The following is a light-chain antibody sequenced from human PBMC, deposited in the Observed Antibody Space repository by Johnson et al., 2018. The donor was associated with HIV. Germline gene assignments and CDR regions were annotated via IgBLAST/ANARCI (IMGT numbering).Light chain of an antibody. J-gene: IGLJ1*01. CDR3: GTWDSGLSGGLYL. CDR1: NSNIGSNY. V-gene: IGLV1-51*01. CDR2: DNN. Sequence: QSVLTQPPSVSAAPGQKVTISCSGSNSNIGSNYVSCYQQLPGTAPKLLIYDNNKRPYGIPDRLSGYKSGTSATLGITGLQTGDDADYYCGTWDSGLSGGLYLFGPGTKVTVL.